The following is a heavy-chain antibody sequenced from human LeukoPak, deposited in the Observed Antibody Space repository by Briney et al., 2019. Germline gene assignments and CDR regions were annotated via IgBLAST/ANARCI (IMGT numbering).Heavy chain of an antibody. J-gene: IGHJ6*02. CDR2: ISSSSSYI. CDR1: GFTFSSYS. D-gene: IGHD6-13*01. V-gene: IGHV3-21*01. CDR3: ANLIQYSSTKSMDV. Sequence: GGSLRLSCAASGFTFSSYSMNWVRQAPGKGLEWVSSISSSSSYIYYADSVKGRFTISRDNAKNSPYLQMSSLRAEDTAVYYCANLIQYSSTKSMDVWGQGTTVTVSS.